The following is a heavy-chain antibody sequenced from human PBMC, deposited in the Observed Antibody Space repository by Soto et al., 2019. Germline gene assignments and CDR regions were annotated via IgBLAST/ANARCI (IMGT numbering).Heavy chain of an antibody. D-gene: IGHD3-9*01. V-gene: IGHV4-59*01. CDR2: IYYSGRT. CDR1: GGSISSYY. CDR3: ARGNYDILTGYDTNWFDP. J-gene: IGHJ5*02. Sequence: QVQLQESGPGLVKPSETLSLTCTVSGGSISSYYWSWIRQPPGKGLEWIGYIYYSGRTNYNPSLKSSVTISVAKYKNQLSLKLSSVAAADTYVYYCARGNYDILTGYDTNWFDPGGQGTLVTVSS.